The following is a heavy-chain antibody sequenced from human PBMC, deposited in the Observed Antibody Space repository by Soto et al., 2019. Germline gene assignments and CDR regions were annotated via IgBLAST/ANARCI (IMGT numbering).Heavy chain of an antibody. Sequence: EVQLLESGGGLVQPGGSLRLSCAGSGFAFTRYAMSWVRQAPGKGLEWVSSISGSDGSTFYADSVKGRFTISRDNSKNSLFMQMNNLRAEDTAVYYCASGDDIVVEAAVYLGAFDLWGQGTLVTVSS. CDR1: GFAFTRYA. D-gene: IGHD2-15*01. CDR2: ISGSDGST. V-gene: IGHV3-23*01. CDR3: ASGDDIVVEAAVYLGAFDL. J-gene: IGHJ3*01.